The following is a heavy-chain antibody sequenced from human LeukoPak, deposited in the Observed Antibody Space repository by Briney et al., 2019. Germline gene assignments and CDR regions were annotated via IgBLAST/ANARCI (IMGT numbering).Heavy chain of an antibody. CDR2: ISTSSSYI. V-gene: IGHV3-21*01. CDR1: GFTFSSYG. CDR3: ARGNLYGGYVMDY. D-gene: IGHD5-12*01. Sequence: PGGSLRLSCAASGFTFSSYGMNWVRQAPGKGLEWVSSISTSSSYIYYADSMKGRFTISRDNAKNSLYLQMNSLRAGDTAVYYCARGNLYGGYVMDYWGQGTLVTVSS. J-gene: IGHJ4*02.